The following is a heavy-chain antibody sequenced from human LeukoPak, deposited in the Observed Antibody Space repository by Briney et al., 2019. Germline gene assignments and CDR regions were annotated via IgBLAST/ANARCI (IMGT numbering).Heavy chain of an antibody. J-gene: IGHJ6*04. V-gene: IGHV3-74*01. CDR3: ARSTVLDV. CDR1: GFTLSRYW. D-gene: IGHD2-2*01. CDR2: INHDGTST. Sequence: GGSLRLSCAASGFTLSRYWMHWVRQAPGKGLVWVSRINHDGTSTNYADSVKSRFTISRDNAKNTLSLQMDSLRAEDTGVYFCARSTVLDVWGKGTTVTVSS.